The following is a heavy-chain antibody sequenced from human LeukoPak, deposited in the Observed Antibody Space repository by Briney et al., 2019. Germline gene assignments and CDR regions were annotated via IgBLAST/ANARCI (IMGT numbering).Heavy chain of an antibody. Sequence: SETLSLTCTVSGGSISSYYRSWIRQPPGKGLEWIGYIYYSGSTNYNPSLKSRVTISVDTSKNQFSLKLSSVTAADTAVYYCARLRAGQWLGIDYWGQGTLVTVSS. CDR1: GGSISSYY. V-gene: IGHV4-59*08. CDR3: ARLRAGQWLGIDY. J-gene: IGHJ4*02. D-gene: IGHD6-19*01. CDR2: IYYSGST.